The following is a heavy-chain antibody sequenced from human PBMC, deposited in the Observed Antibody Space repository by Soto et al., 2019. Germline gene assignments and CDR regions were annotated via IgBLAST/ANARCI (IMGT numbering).Heavy chain of an antibody. V-gene: IGHV1-2*02. CDR2: VNPINGNT. CDR1: GYSFSEFR. CDR3: ARENWHFDY. Sequence: QVQLVQSGAEVKKPGASVKVSCKTSGYSFSEFRMHWVRQDPGQGLEWMGWVNPINGNTNYAQDFQGRVTMTRDASTKTVYMELSSLTSDDTSTVYCARENWHFDYWGQGTLITVSS. J-gene: IGHJ4*02.